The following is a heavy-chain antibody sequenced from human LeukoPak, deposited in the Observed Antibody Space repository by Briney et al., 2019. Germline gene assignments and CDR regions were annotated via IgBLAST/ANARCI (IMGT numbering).Heavy chain of an antibody. V-gene: IGHV3-49*03. CDR1: GFTFGDYG. Sequence: GGSLRLSCTASGFTFGDYGMSWFRQTPGKGLEWVGFIRNKANGGTADYAASVKGRFTISRDDSKTTAYLQMDNLKTEDTAMYYCSRAYSTGWLGINDYWGQGALVTVSS. J-gene: IGHJ4*02. D-gene: IGHD6-19*01. CDR3: SRAYSTGWLGINDY. CDR2: IRNKANGGTA.